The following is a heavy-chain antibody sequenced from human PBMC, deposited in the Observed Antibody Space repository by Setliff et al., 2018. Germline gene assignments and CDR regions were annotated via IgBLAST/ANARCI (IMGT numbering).Heavy chain of an antibody. D-gene: IGHD3-16*02. V-gene: IGHV4-39*07. CDR2: IYYRGST. J-gene: IGHJ3*02. Sequence: SETLSLTCTVSGGSISSSSYYWGWIRQPPGKGLEWIGSIYYRGSTYYNPSLKSRVTISIDTSKNQFSLKLSSVTAADTAVYYCAGDLYDYVWGTYRYHDAFDIWGQGTMVTVSS. CDR1: GGSISSSSYY. CDR3: AGDLYDYVWGTYRYHDAFDI.